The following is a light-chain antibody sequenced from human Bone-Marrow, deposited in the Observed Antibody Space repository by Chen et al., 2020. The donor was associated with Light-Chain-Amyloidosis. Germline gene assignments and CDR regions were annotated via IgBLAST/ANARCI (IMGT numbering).Light chain of an antibody. CDR3: QSYQGSSQGV. CDR2: EDD. V-gene: IGLV6-57*01. J-gene: IGLJ3*02. Sequence: NFMLTQPHSVSESPGKTVIFSCTRSSGSIATNYVQWYQQRPGRSPTTVIYEDDQRPSGVPDRFSGAIDRSANSASLPFSGLNTEGEADYYCQSYQGSSQGVFGGGTKLPVL. CDR1: SGSIATNY.